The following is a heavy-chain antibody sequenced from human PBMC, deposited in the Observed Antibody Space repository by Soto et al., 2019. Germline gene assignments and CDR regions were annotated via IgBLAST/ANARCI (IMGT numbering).Heavy chain of an antibody. CDR1: GGTFSSYA. V-gene: IGHV1-69*05. J-gene: IGHJ5*02. D-gene: IGHD2-15*01. CDR3: ARGIATGQLDP. Sequence: SVKVSCKASGGTFSSYAISWVRQAPGQGLEWMGGIIPIFGTANYAQKFQDRVIITRDTSASTAYMDLSSLRSEDTAVYYCARGIATGQLDPWGQGTLVTVSS. CDR2: IIPIFGTA.